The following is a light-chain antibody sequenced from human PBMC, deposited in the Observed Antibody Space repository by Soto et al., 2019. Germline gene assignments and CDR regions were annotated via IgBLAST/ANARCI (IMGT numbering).Light chain of an antibody. J-gene: IGKJ4*01. CDR3: QQFNAYPLT. CDR2: GAS. Sequence: DIPLTQSPSFLSASVGDRVTISSRASQGISDYLAWYQQKPGKAPKLLIYGASTLQSGVPSRFSGSASGTEFTLTISSLQPEDFATYFCQQFNAYPLTFGGGTKLEIK. CDR1: QGISDY. V-gene: IGKV1-9*01.